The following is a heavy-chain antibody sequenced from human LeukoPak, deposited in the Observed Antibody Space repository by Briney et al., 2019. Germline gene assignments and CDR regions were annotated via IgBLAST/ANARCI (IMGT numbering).Heavy chain of an antibody. CDR1: GFTFNDYW. J-gene: IGHJ5*02. CDR2: INEDGSAK. V-gene: IGHV3-7*01. D-gene: IGHD3-3*01. CDR3: ARDSRMNYYAS. Sequence: PGRSLRLSCTASGFTFNDYWMTWVRQTPGKGLEWLANINEDGSAKNYVDSVKGRFTISRDNAVNSLYLQMNSLRAEDTAMYYCARDSRMNYYASWGRGTLVTVSS.